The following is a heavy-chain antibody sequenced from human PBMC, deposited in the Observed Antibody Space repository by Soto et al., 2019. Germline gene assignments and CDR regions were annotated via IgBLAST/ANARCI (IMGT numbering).Heavy chain of an antibody. CDR3: AKDRLGGNFDY. CDR2: ISGTGGST. CDR1: GFSFNNYA. J-gene: IGHJ4*02. Sequence: PGGSLRISCAASGFSFNNYAMNWVLQAPGKGLEWVATISGTGGSTYYADSVKGRFTISRDNSKNTLYLQMNSLRVEDTAVYYCAKDRLGGNFDYWGQGTQVTVSS. V-gene: IGHV3-23*01.